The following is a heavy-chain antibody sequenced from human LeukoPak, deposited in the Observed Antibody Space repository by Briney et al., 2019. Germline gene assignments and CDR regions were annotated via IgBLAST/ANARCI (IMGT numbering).Heavy chain of an antibody. J-gene: IGHJ4*02. CDR1: GLTFSSYA. V-gene: IGHV3-30*02. CDR2: IRYDVSNK. D-gene: IGHD6-19*01. Sequence: PGGSLRLSCAASGLTFSSYAMHWVRQAPGKGLEWVAFIRYDVSNKYYADSVKGRFTISRDNSKNTLYLQMNSLRAEDTAVYYCAILRAAVAGVFDYWGQGTLVTVSS. CDR3: AILRAAVAGVFDY.